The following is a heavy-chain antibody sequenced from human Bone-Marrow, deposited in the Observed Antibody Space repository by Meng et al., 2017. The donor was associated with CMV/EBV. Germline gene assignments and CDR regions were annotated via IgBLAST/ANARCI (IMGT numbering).Heavy chain of an antibody. CDR2: IYHSGNT. J-gene: IGHJ4*02. D-gene: IGHD2/OR15-2a*01. Sequence: SETLSLTCTVSGGSISSSTYYWGWIRQPPGKGLEWIGSIYHSGNTYYNPSLKSRVTISVDTSKSQFSLKLSSVTAANTAVYYCARGEGTTSNGCDYWGQGTLVTVSS. V-gene: IGHV4-39*07. CDR3: ARGEGTTSNGCDY. CDR1: GGSISSSTYY.